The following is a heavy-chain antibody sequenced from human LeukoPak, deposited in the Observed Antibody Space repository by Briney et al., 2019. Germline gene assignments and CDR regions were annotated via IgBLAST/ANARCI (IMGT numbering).Heavy chain of an antibody. J-gene: IGHJ4*02. V-gene: IGHV3-30*02. D-gene: IGHD3-16*01. CDR2: IWADGSHK. Sequence: GGSLRLSCSASGFTFTTHGMHWVRQAPGKGLEWVAFIWADGSHKYYADSVKGRFTISRDNSRDTLYLQMNSLRAEDTAVYYCAKGYYDYVWGSYYFDYWGQGTLVTVSS. CDR1: GFTFTTHG. CDR3: AKGYYDYVWGSYYFDY.